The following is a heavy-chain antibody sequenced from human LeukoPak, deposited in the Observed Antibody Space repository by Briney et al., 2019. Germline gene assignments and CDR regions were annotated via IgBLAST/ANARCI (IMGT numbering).Heavy chain of an antibody. CDR3: ARVGGYSGYDYSY. CDR2: INPNSGGT. D-gene: IGHD5-12*01. J-gene: IGHJ4*02. Sequence: ASVKVSCKASGYTFTGYYMHWVRQAPGQGLEWVGWINPNSGGTNYAQKFQGRVTMTRDTSISTAYMELSRLRSDDTAVYYCARVGGYSGYDYSYWGQGTLVTVSS. V-gene: IGHV1-2*02. CDR1: GYTFTGYY.